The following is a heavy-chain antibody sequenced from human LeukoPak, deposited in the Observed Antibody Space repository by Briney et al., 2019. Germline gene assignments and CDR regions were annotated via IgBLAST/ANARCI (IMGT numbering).Heavy chain of an antibody. V-gene: IGHV1-2*02. Sequence: ASVRVSCKASGYTFTDYYMHWVRQAPGQGLEWMGWINPNSGGTNYAQKFQGRVTMTRDTYISTAYMELSRLRSDDTAVYYCARTSSPDSHFDYWGQGTLVTVSS. J-gene: IGHJ4*02. CDR3: ARTSSPDSHFDY. CDR1: GYTFTDYY. CDR2: INPNSGGT.